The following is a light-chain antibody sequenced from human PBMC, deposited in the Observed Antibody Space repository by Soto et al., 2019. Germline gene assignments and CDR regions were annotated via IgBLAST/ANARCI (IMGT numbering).Light chain of an antibody. Sequence: QSVLTQPASVSGSPGQSITISCTGTSSDVSGYNSVSWYRQDPGKAPKLMIYDVTNRPSGVSNRFSGSKSGNTASLTISGLQAEDEADYYCSSFTSSITYVFGTGTKVTVL. CDR3: SSFTSSITYV. V-gene: IGLV2-14*01. CDR2: DVT. CDR1: SSDVSGYNS. J-gene: IGLJ1*01.